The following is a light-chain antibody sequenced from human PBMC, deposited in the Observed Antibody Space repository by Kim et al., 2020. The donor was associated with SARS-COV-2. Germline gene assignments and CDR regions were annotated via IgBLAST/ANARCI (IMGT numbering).Light chain of an antibody. V-gene: IGKV3-20*01. J-gene: IGKJ4*01. CDR3: KQYGSSPLT. Sequence: LSPGERATLSCRASQSVSSSYLAWYQQKPGQAPRLLIYGASSRATGIPDRFSGSGSGTDFTLTISRLEPEDFAVYYCKQYGSSPLTFGGGTKVEIK. CDR2: GAS. CDR1: QSVSSSY.